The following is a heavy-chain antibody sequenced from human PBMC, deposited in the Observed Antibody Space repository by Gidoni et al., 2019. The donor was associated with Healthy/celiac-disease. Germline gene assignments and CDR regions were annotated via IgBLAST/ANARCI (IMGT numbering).Heavy chain of an antibody. D-gene: IGHD6-19*01. V-gene: IGHV1-24*01. CDR1: GYTLPELS. CDR2: FDPEDGET. J-gene: IGHJ3*02. Sequence: QVQLVQSGAEVKKPGASVKVSCQVSGYTLPELSMHWVRQAPGKGLEWMGGFDPEDGETIYAQKFQGRVTMTEDTSTDTAYMELSSLRSEDTAVYYCATVGAVAGTSHNDAFDIWGQGTMVTVSS. CDR3: ATVGAVAGTSHNDAFDI.